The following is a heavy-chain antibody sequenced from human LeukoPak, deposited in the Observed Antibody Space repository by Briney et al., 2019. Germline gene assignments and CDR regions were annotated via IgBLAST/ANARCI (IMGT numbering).Heavy chain of an antibody. CDR1: GYTFSSYN. Sequence: GSVKVSCKASGYTFSSYNINWVRQAPGQGLEWMGWISAYNGNTNYAQKFQGRVTMTTDTSTSTAYMELRSLRSDDTAVYYCARDRGVTTVMDYWGQGTLVTVSS. D-gene: IGHD4-11*01. J-gene: IGHJ4*02. V-gene: IGHV1-18*01. CDR2: ISAYNGNT. CDR3: ARDRGVTTVMDY.